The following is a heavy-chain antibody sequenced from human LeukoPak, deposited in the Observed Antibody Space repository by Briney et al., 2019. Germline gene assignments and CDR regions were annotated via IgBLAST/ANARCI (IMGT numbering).Heavy chain of an antibody. CDR2: IDTSGNT. CDR1: GGSISSSTYY. CDR3: ARANRVSLYYFDY. J-gene: IGHJ4*02. V-gene: IGHV4-61*02. Sequence: PSETLSLTCTVSGGSISSSTYYWSWIRQPAGKGLEWIGRIDTSGNTNYKPSLKSRVTMSVDTSKNQFSLKLNSVTAADTAVYYCARANRVSLYYFDYWGQGTLVTVSS. D-gene: IGHD5/OR15-5a*01.